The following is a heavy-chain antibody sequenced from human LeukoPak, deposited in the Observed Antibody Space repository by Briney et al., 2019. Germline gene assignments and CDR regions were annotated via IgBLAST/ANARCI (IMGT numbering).Heavy chain of an antibody. CDR3: AKGGGGTKYSDFDY. J-gene: IGHJ4*02. Sequence: PGGSLRLSCAASGFTFSSYAMSWVRQAPGKGLEWVSVISGSDDSNHYAYYADSVKGRFTISRDNSKNTLYLQMSSLRAEDTAVYYWAKGGGGTKYSDFDYGGRGPRVT. V-gene: IGHV3-23*01. CDR2: ISGSDDSNHYA. D-gene: IGHD2-15*01. CDR1: GFTFSSYA.